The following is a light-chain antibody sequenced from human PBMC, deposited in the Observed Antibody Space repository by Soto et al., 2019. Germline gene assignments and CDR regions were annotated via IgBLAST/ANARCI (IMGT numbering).Light chain of an antibody. CDR3: QQGYTSRWT. J-gene: IGKJ1*01. CDR1: QDIRSY. Sequence: DIQMTQSPSSLSASVGDRVTITCRAGQDIRSYLNWCQQKPGKAPQLLIYATSFLQIGVPSRFSASGSRTDFSLVITDLQLEDGATYYCQQGYTSRWTSGQGTKVEI. CDR2: ATS. V-gene: IGKV1-39*01.